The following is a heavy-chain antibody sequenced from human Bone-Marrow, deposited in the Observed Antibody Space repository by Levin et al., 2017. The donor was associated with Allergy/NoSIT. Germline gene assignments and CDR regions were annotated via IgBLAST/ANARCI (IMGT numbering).Heavy chain of an antibody. CDR1: GFTLRIYS. D-gene: IGHD6-19*01. J-gene: IGHJ3*02. Sequence: GGSLRLSCAASGFTLRIYSVSWVRRAPGKGLEWVSSISSSSSDIHYRDSVKGRFTISRDNANIYLQMNSLRVEDTAVYYCARESSGWRDVDDAFDMWGRGTMVTVSS. CDR2: ISSSSSDI. V-gene: IGHV3-21*01. CDR3: ARESSGWRDVDDAFDM.